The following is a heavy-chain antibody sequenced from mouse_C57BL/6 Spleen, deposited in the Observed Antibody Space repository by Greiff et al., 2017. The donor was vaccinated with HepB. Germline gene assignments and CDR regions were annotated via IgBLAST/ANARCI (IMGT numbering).Heavy chain of an antibody. J-gene: IGHJ4*01. CDR1: GYSFTGYY. CDR3: ARIYYGRRDKDD. CDR2: SNPSTGGT. Sequence: VQLQQSGPELVKPGASVKISCKASGYSFTGYYMNWVKQSPEKSLEWIGESNPSTGGTTYNQKFKAKATLTVDKSSSTAYMQLKSLTSEDSAVYYSARIYYGRRDKDDWGQGTSVTGSS. V-gene: IGHV1-42*01. D-gene: IGHD1-1*01.